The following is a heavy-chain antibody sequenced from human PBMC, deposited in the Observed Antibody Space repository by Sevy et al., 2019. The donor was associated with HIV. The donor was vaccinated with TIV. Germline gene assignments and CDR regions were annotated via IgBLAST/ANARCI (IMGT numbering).Heavy chain of an antibody. Sequence: SETLSLTCTVSGGSISSLNYYWSRIRQHPGKGLEWIGYISYSGRTYYNPSLKSRVTISVDTSKNQFSLKLSSVTAADTAVYYCARANAYLASDAFDIWGQGTLVTVSS. CDR1: GGSISSLNYY. V-gene: IGHV4-31*03. D-gene: IGHD1-26*01. J-gene: IGHJ3*02. CDR2: ISYSGRT. CDR3: ARANAYLASDAFDI.